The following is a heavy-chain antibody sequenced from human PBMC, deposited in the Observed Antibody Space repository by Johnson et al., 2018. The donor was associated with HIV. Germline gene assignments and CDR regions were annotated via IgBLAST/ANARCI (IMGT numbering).Heavy chain of an antibody. CDR3: AKDRRSFYGGKAADVFDI. CDR1: GFTFSSYW. D-gene: IGHD4-23*01. Sequence: VQLVESGGGLVQPGRSLRLFCAASGFTFSSYWMSWVRQAPGKGLEWVANIKQDGSEKYYVDSVKGRFTISRDNAKDSLYLQMNSLRAEDTAVYYCAKDRRSFYGGKAADVFDIWGQGTMVTVSS. CDR2: IKQDGSEK. J-gene: IGHJ3*02. V-gene: IGHV3-7*03.